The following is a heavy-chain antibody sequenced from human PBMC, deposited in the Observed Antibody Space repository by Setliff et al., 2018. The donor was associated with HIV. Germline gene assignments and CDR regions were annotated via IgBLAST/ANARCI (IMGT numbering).Heavy chain of an antibody. Sequence: GASVKVSCKASGFTFSSSGISWVRQAPGQGLEWVGIINPGGGSRTYAQKFQGRVSMTRDTSTNTVYMELRSLTSDDTAVYYCAREERDLDAFDIWGQGTMVTVSS. J-gene: IGHJ3*02. CDR2: INPGGGSR. CDR3: AREERDLDAFDI. V-gene: IGHV1-46*03. CDR1: GFTFSSSG.